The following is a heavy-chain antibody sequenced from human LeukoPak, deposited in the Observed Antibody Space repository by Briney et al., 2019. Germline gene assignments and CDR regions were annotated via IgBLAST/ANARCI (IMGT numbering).Heavy chain of an antibody. J-gene: IGHJ4*02. Sequence: PGGSLRLSCAASGFTFSGNSMNWVRQAPGKGLEWVSHISGSSDSTYYADSVKGRFTISRDNSKNTLYLQMNSLRAEDTAVYHCASRGGVGYWGQGTLVTVSS. D-gene: IGHD1-26*01. CDR2: ISGSSDST. CDR1: GFTFSGNS. CDR3: ASRGGVGY. V-gene: IGHV3-23*01.